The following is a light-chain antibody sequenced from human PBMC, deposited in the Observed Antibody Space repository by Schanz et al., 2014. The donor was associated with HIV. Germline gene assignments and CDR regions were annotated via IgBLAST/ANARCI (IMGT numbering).Light chain of an antibody. V-gene: IGKV3D-20*01. CDR2: DAS. J-gene: IGKJ3*01. Sequence: EIVLTQSPATLSLSPGERATLSCGASQYVSGSYVAWYQQTPGLAPRLLIYDASTRAAGIPDRFSGSGSGSAFTLTISRLEPEDSAVYFCQQYATSAFTFGPGTKVDIK. CDR3: QQYATSAFT. CDR1: QYVSGSY.